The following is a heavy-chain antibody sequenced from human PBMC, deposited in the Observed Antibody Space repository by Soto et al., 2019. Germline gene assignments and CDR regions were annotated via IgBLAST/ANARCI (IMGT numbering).Heavy chain of an antibody. D-gene: IGHD4-17*01. CDR3: ARGELAYGDYPYNWFDP. Sequence: PSETLSLTCTVSGGSISSGDYYWSWIRQPPGKGLEWIGYIYYSGSTYYNPSLKSRVTISVDTSKNQFSLKLSSVTAADTAVYYCARGELAYGDYPYNWFDPWGQGTLVTVSS. V-gene: IGHV4-30-4*01. CDR1: GGSISSGDYY. J-gene: IGHJ5*02. CDR2: IYYSGST.